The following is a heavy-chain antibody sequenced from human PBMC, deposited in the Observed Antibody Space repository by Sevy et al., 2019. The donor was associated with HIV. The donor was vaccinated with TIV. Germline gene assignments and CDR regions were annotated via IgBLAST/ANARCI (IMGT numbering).Heavy chain of an antibody. V-gene: IGHV4-34*01. D-gene: IGHD1-7*01. CDR1: XGSLSGYF. CDR2: INQSGAT. CDR3: AGSRGFXNYIRGYMKYTXV. J-gene: IGHJ6*03. Sequence: SETLSRTCAVXXGSLSGYFWNWIRQSPGTGLEWIGEINQSGATNYNPSLKSRVSISIDKAKNHFSLKLNYVTAADTALYYCAGSRGFXNYIRGYMKYTXVWGEGTTVTVSS.